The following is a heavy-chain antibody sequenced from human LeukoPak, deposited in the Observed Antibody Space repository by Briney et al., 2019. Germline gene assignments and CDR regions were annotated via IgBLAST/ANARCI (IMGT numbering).Heavy chain of an antibody. CDR2: IYSGGST. CDR3: ARVRGGRAGYYPYYYYGMDV. Sequence: PGGSLRLSCAASGFTVSSNYMSWVRQAPGKGLEWVSVIYSGGSTYYADSVKGRFTISRHNSKNTLYLQMNNLRAEDTAVYYCARVRGGRAGYYPYYYYGMDVWGQGTTVTVSS. J-gene: IGHJ6*02. D-gene: IGHD2-15*01. CDR1: GFTVSSNY. V-gene: IGHV3-53*04.